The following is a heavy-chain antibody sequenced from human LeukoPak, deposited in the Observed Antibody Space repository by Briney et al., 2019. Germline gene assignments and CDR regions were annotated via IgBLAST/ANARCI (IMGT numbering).Heavy chain of an antibody. CDR3: ATGASKVTTDYANY. CDR2: IDPSDSYT. V-gene: IGHV5-10-1*01. CDR1: GYSFTNYW. Sequence: PGESRTISCKGSGYSFTNYWISWVRQMPGKGLEWMGRIDPSDSYTKYSPSFEGHVTISVDKSISTAFLQWNSLKASDSAMYYCATGASKVTTDYANYWGQGTQVAVSS. D-gene: IGHD4-17*01. J-gene: IGHJ4*02.